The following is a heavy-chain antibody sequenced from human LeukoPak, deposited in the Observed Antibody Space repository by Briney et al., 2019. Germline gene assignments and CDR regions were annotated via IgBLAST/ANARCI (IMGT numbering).Heavy chain of an antibody. CDR3: ARDRVFSALVVYGMDV. CDR2: MNRDGSEK. J-gene: IGHJ6*02. Sequence: GGSLRLSCAASGFTFSSYWMSWVRQAPGKGLEWVANMNRDGSEKNYVDSIKGRFTISRDNAANSLYLQMNSLRVEDTAVYYCARDRVFSALVVYGMDVWGQGTTVTVSS. V-gene: IGHV3-7*01. CDR1: GFTFSSYW. D-gene: IGHD6-13*01.